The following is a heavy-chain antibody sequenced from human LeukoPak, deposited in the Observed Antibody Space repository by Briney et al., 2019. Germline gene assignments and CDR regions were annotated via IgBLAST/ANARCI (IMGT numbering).Heavy chain of an antibody. Sequence: PSETLSLTCTVSGDSMNNYCWGWIRQSPGKGLEWIGNVYYTGSTNYKPSLKSRVTMTSDTSKNQFSLRLTSMTAADTAVYYCVRVGDFWTVPYWGQGTLVTVSS. CDR2: VYYTGST. D-gene: IGHD3/OR15-3a*01. V-gene: IGHV4-59*01. CDR1: GDSMNNYC. CDR3: VRVGDFWTVPY. J-gene: IGHJ4*02.